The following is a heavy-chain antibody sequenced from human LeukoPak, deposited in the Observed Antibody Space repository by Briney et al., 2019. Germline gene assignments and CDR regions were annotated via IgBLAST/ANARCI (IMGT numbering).Heavy chain of an antibody. CDR2: INPNSAGT. J-gene: IGHJ4*02. CDR1: GYTFTGYY. Sequence: ASVKVSCKASGYTFTGYYMHWVRQAPGQGLEWMARINPNSAGTNYAQKFQGRVTMTRDTSISTAYMELSRLRSDDTAVYYCARDLRGRFWSGYSYYFDYWGQGTLVTVSS. D-gene: IGHD3-3*01. CDR3: ARDLRGRFWSGYSYYFDY. V-gene: IGHV1-2*06.